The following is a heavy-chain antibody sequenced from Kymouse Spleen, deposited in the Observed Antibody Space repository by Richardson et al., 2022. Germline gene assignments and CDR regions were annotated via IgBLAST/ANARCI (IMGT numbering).Heavy chain of an antibody. D-gene: IGHD6-13*01,IGHD6-25*01,IGHD6-6*01. CDR3: ARDIAAYYYYYGMDV. V-gene: IGHV3-53*01. CDR2: IYSGGST. CDR1: GFTVSSNY. Sequence: EVQLVESGGGLIQPGGSLRLSCAASGFTVSSNYMSWVRQAPGKGLEWVSVIYSGGSTYYADSVKGRFTISRDNSKNTLYLQMNSLRAEDTAVYYCARDIAAYYYYYGMDVWGQGTTVTVSS. J-gene: IGHJ6*02.